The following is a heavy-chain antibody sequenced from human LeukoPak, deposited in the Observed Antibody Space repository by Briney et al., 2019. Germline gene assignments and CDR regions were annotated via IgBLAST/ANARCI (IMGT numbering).Heavy chain of an antibody. D-gene: IGHD6-13*01. CDR2: IYHSGST. CDR1: GGSISSGGYY. Sequence: SQTLSLTCTVSGGSISSGGYYWSWIRQPPGKGLEWIGYIYHSGSTYYNPSLKSRVTISVDRSKNQFSLKLSSVTAADTAVYYCARGVAAAVGGEFDPWGQGTLVTVSS. V-gene: IGHV4-30-2*01. CDR3: ARGVAAAVGGEFDP. J-gene: IGHJ5*02.